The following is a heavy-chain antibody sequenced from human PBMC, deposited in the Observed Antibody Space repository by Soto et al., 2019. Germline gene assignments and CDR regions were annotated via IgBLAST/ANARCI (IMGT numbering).Heavy chain of an antibody. CDR1: GYSFTSYW. CDR2: IYPGDSDT. CDR3: ARQPHYYDSSGSGAFDI. Sequence: GESLKISCKGSGYSFTSYWIGWVRQMPGKGLELMGIIYPGDSDTRYSPSVQGQVTISADKSISPAYLQWSSRKASDTAMYYCARQPHYYDSSGSGAFDIWGQGTMVTVSS. V-gene: IGHV5-51*01. J-gene: IGHJ3*02. D-gene: IGHD3-22*01.